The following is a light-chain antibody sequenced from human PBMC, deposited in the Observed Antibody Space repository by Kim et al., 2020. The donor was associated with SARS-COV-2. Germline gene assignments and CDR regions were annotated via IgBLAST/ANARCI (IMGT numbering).Light chain of an antibody. CDR1: LVIPTY. Sequence: ASVAHPVTLPRHASLVIPTYLNSYPQKPVNAPSLLLYYASNLATGVPSRFSGCRSVSDFTFSICSLQPEDIATYFCQQLAHLPPTFGHGPRLEL. V-gene: IGKV1-33*01. CDR2: YAS. CDR3: QQLAHLPPT. J-gene: IGKJ5*01.